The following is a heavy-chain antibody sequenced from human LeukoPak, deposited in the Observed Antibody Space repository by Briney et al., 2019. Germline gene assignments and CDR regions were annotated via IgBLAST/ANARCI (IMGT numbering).Heavy chain of an antibody. CDR3: ARVEDGYNYGNDAFDI. V-gene: IGHV4-39*07. Sequence: SETLSLTCTVSGGSISSYYWGWIRQPPGKGLEWIGSIYYSGSTYYNPSLKSRVTISVDTSKNQFSLKLSSVTAADTAVYYCARVEDGYNYGNDAFDIWGQGTMVTVSS. CDR1: GGSISSYY. D-gene: IGHD5-24*01. CDR2: IYYSGST. J-gene: IGHJ3*02.